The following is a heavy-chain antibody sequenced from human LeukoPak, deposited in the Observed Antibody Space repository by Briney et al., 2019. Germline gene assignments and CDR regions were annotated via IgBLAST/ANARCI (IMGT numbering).Heavy chain of an antibody. Sequence: PGGSLRLSCAASAFTFSDYYMSWIRQAAGKGLGWVSYIISIGSTIYYADSVKGRFTISRDNAKNSLYLQMNSLRAEDTAVYYCARKRDEDFDYWGQGTLVTVYS. V-gene: IGHV3-11*01. D-gene: IGHD2-21*01. CDR3: ARKRDEDFDY. J-gene: IGHJ4*02. CDR1: AFTFSDYY. CDR2: IISIGSTI.